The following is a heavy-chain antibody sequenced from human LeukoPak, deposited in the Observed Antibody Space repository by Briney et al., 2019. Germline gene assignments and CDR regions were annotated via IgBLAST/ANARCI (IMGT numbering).Heavy chain of an antibody. D-gene: IGHD5-18*01. CDR1: GASISNYY. CDR3: ATTNRYRGGDRHFDY. V-gene: IGHV4-59*01. CDR2: ISNIGST. J-gene: IGHJ4*02. Sequence: PSETLSLTCTVSGASISNYYWSWIRQPPGKGLEWIGYISNIGSTFYNPSLKSRVTISVDSSKSQFSLKLNSVTTADTAVYYCATTNRYRGGDRHFDYWGQGTLVTVSS.